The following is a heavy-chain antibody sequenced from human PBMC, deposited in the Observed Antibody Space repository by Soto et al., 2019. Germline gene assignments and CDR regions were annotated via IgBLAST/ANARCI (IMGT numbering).Heavy chain of an antibody. Sequence: QVQLVQSGAEVKKPGASVKVSCKASGYTFTSYGISWVRQAPGQGLEWLGWISAYNGNTNYARNLQGRVTVTADTSTTRAYMGLRSLRSDDTAVYDCAGDRGIVIVGGTSPAYWGQGTLVTVCS. D-gene: IGHD1-26*01. V-gene: IGHV1-18*01. CDR2: ISAYNGNT. CDR3: AGDRGIVIVGGTSPAY. J-gene: IGHJ4*02. CDR1: GYTFTSYG.